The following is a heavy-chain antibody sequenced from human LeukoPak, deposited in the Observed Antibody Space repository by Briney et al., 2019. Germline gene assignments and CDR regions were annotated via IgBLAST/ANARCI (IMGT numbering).Heavy chain of an antibody. J-gene: IGHJ4*02. CDR2: ISWDGGST. D-gene: IGHD3-3*01. Sequence: PGGSLRLSCAASGFTFDDYAMHWVRQAPGKGLEWVSLISWDGGSTYYADSVKGRFTISRDNSKNSLYLQMNSLRAEDTALYYCAKDARQTYDDFWSGHFDYWGQGTLVTVSS. CDR3: AKDARQTYDDFWSGHFDY. CDR1: GFTFDDYA. V-gene: IGHV3-43D*04.